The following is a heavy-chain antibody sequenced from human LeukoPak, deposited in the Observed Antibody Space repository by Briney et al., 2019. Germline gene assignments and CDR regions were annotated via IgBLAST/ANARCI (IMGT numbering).Heavy chain of an antibody. J-gene: IGHJ6*03. Sequence: SETLSLTCTVSGGSISSYYWSWIRQPPGKGLEWIGYIYYSGSTNYNPSLKSRVTISVDTSKNQFSLKLSSVTAADTAVYYCARARPYYDILTGYQNYNYYMDVWGKGTTVTISS. CDR3: ARARPYYDILTGYQNYNYYMDV. CDR1: GGSISSYY. V-gene: IGHV4-59*01. D-gene: IGHD3-9*01. CDR2: IYYSGST.